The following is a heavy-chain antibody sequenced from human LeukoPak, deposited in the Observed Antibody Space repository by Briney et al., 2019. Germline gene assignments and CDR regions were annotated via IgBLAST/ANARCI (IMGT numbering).Heavy chain of an antibody. CDR3: ARDHSGDSRVPYFDWLPRAYYYYGMDV. V-gene: IGHV3-21*01. D-gene: IGHD3-9*01. Sequence: GGSLRLSCAASGFTFSSYSMNWVRQAPGKGLEWVSSISSSSSYIYYADSVKGRFTISRDNAKNSLYLQMNSLRAEDTAVYYCARDHSGDSRVPYFDWLPRAYYYYGMDVWGQGTTVTVSS. CDR1: GFTFSSYS. CDR2: ISSSSSYI. J-gene: IGHJ6*02.